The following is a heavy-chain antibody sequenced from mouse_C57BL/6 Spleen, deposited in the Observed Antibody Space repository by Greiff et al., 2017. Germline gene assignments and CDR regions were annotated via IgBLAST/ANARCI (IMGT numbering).Heavy chain of an antibody. Sequence: EVQLQESGGGLVQPGGSLKLSCAASGFTFSDYYMYWVRQTPEKRLEWVAYISNGGGSTYYPDTVKGRFTISRDNAKNTLYLQMSRLKSEDTAMYYCARPYYYGSSYWFAYWGQGTLVTVSA. CDR1: GFTFSDYY. CDR2: ISNGGGST. D-gene: IGHD1-1*01. J-gene: IGHJ3*01. CDR3: ARPYYYGSSYWFAY. V-gene: IGHV5-12*01.